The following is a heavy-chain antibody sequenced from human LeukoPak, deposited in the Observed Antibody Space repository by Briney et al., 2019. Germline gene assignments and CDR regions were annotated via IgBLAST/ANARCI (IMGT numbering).Heavy chain of an antibody. CDR3: ARVNVFSYCSGGSCSVDY. D-gene: IGHD2-15*01. Sequence: GGSLRLSCASSGFTFSSYSMNWVRQAPGKGLEWVSSISSSSSYIYYADSVKGRFTISRDNAKNSLYLQMNSLRAEDTAVYYCARVNVFSYCSGGSCSVDYWGQGTLVTVSS. J-gene: IGHJ4*02. CDR2: ISSSSSYI. V-gene: IGHV3-21*01. CDR1: GFTFSSYS.